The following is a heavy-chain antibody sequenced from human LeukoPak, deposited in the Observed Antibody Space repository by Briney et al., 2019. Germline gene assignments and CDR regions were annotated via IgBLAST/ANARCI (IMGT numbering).Heavy chain of an antibody. CDR1: GGTFSSYA. CDR2: IIPTLGIA. V-gene: IGHV1-69*04. CDR3: ASGGNRGSYRFDY. D-gene: IGHD1-26*01. Sequence: ASVKVSCKASGGTFSSYAISWVRQAPGQGLEWMGRIIPTLGIANYAQKFQGRVTITADKSTSTAYMELSSLRSEDTAVYYCASGGNRGSYRFDYWGQGTLVTVSS. J-gene: IGHJ4*02.